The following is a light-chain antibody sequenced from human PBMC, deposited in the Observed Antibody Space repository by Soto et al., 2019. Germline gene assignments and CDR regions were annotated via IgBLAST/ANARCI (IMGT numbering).Light chain of an antibody. CDR3: QNYSSVPV. J-gene: IGKJ3*01. V-gene: IGKV1-27*01. CDR2: AAS. CDR1: QGIRNF. Sequence: DIQMTQSPTSLSASVGDRVTITCRASQGIRNFVAWYQQKPGKAPKILIYAASTLQSGVPSRFSGSGSGTDFTLTINSLQPEDVATYSCQNYSSVPVFGPGTKVEIK.